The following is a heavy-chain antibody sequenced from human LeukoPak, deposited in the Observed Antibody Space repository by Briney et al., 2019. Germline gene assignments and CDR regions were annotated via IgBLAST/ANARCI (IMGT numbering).Heavy chain of an antibody. CDR3: AKDIGAHQFDS. V-gene: IGHV3-23*01. Sequence: GGSLRLSCAASGYTFSNYAMSWVRQAPGKGLEWVSAISGIGDRTYHADSVKGRFTISRDNSKNTLYLQMNSLRAEDTAVYYCAKDIGAHQFDSWGQGTLVIVSS. CDR1: GYTFSNYA. J-gene: IGHJ4*02. D-gene: IGHD3-10*01. CDR2: ISGIGDRT.